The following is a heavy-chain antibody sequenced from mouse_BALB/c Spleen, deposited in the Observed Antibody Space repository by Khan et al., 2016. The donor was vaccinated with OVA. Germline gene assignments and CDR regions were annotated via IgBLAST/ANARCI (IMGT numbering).Heavy chain of an antibody. Sequence: DLVKPGASVKLSCKASGYTFTSHWINWIKQRPGQGLEWIGRIGPGSGSTSFNKMFKGKAILTVDPSSSTAYIQLTSLSSEDSAVYFSARSNYYGSGLYAMDYWGQGTSVTVTS. V-gene: IGHV1S41*01. D-gene: IGHD1-1*01. CDR3: ARSNYYGSGLYAMDY. J-gene: IGHJ4*01. CDR1: GYTFTSHW. CDR2: IGPGSGST.